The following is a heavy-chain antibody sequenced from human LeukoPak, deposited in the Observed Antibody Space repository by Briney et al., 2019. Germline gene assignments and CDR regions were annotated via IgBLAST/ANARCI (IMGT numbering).Heavy chain of an antibody. V-gene: IGHV1-2*02. CDR3: ARAVVVVPAAKSYYYMDV. Sequence: GASVKVSCKASGYTFTSYGISWVRQAPGQGLEWMGWINPNSGGTNYAQKFQGRVTMTRDTSISTAYMELSRLRSDDTAVYYCARAVVVVPAAKSYYYMDVWGKGTTVTVSS. D-gene: IGHD2-2*01. J-gene: IGHJ6*03. CDR1: GYTFTSYG. CDR2: INPNSGGT.